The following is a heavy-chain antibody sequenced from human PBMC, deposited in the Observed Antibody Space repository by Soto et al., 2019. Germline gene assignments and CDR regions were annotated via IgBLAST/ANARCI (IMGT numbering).Heavy chain of an antibody. V-gene: IGHV3-33*01. CDR1: GFTFSSYG. CDR3: ARDEGHSSSSGDPEYFQH. Sequence: GGSLRLSCAASGFTFSSYGMHWVRQAPGKGLEWVAVIWYDGSNKYYADSVKGRFTISRDNSKNTLYLQMNSLRAEDTAVYYCARDEGHSSSSGDPEYFQHWGQGTLVTVSS. J-gene: IGHJ1*01. D-gene: IGHD6-6*01. CDR2: IWYDGSNK.